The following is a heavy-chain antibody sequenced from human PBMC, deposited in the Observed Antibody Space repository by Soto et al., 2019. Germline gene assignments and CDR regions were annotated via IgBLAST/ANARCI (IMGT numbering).Heavy chain of an antibody. CDR2: ISYDGSNK. CDR1: GFTFSSYG. Sequence: AGGSLRLSCAASGFTFSSYGMHWVRQAPGKGLEWVAVISYDGSNKYYADSVKGRFTISRDNSKNTLYLQMNSLRAEDTAVYYCAKAFGRGLYGDYGGDYWGQGTLVTVSS. V-gene: IGHV3-30*18. CDR3: AKAFGRGLYGDYGGDY. J-gene: IGHJ4*02. D-gene: IGHD4-17*01.